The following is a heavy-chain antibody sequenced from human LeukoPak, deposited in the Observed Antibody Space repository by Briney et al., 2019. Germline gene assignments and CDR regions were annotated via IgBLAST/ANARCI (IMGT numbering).Heavy chain of an antibody. J-gene: IGHJ6*03. CDR2: ISSSGTTI. CDR3: ARSIAAADGGVYYYMDV. V-gene: IGHV3-11*01. D-gene: IGHD6-25*01. Sequence: GGSLRLSCVASGFTFSDYYMSWIRQAPGKGLEWISYISSSGTTIYYTDSVKGRLTISWDNAKNSLYLQMNSLRAEDTAVYFCARSIAAADGGVYYYMDVWGKGTTVTISS. CDR1: GFTFSDYY.